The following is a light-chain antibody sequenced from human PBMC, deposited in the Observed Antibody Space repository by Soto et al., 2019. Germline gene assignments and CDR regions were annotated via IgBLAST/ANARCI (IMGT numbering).Light chain of an antibody. CDR2: EVT. V-gene: IGLV2-14*01. CDR3: SSYTTSSVWM. CDR1: SNDVGGYNY. Sequence: QSVLTQPASVSGSPGQPITISCTGTSNDVGGYNYVSWYQQHPGKAPKLLISEVTNRPSGVSNRFSGSKSGNTASLTISGLQAEDEADYYCSSYTTSSVWMFGGGTKLTVL. J-gene: IGLJ3*02.